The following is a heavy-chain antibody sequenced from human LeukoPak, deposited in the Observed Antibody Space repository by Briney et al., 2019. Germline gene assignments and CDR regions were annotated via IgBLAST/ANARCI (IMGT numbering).Heavy chain of an antibody. Sequence: PSETLSLTCTVSGGSISSYYWSWIRQPPGKGLEWIGYIYYSGSTNYNPSLKSRVTISVDTSKNQFSLKLSSVTAADTAVYYCARDHSNQMCGGCFASWFDPWGQGTLVTVSS. V-gene: IGHV4-59*01. CDR3: ARDHSNQMCGGCFASWFDP. CDR1: GGSISSYY. D-gene: IGHD2-15*01. CDR2: IYYSGST. J-gene: IGHJ5*02.